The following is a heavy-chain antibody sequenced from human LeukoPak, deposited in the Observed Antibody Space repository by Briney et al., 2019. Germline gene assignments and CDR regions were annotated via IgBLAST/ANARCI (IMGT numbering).Heavy chain of an antibody. Sequence: SETLSLTCTVSGGSISSYYWSWIRQPPGKGLEWIGSIYYSGGTYYNPSLKSRVTISVDTSKNQFSLKLNSVTAADTAVYYCARVLYRPYYYCYMDVWGKGTTVTVSS. CDR3: ARVLYRPYYYCYMDV. CDR2: IYYSGGT. V-gene: IGHV4-59*12. CDR1: GGSISSYY. J-gene: IGHJ6*03. D-gene: IGHD2-8*01.